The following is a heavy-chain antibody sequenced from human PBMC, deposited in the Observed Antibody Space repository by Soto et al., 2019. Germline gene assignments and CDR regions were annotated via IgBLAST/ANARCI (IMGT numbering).Heavy chain of an antibody. CDR1: GYTLSSYA. J-gene: IGHJ6*03. Sequence: VSVKVSCKASGYTLSSYAMHWVRQAPGQRLEWMGWINAGNGNTKYSQKFQGRVTITRDTSASTAYMELSSLRSEDTAVYYCARGEYYYYYMDVWGKGTTVTVSS. V-gene: IGHV1-3*01. CDR3: ARGEYYYYYMDV. CDR2: INAGNGNT.